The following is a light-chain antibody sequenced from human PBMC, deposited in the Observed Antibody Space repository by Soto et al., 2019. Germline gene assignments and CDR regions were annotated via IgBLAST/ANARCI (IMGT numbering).Light chain of an antibody. J-gene: IGKJ1*01. CDR2: DAS. V-gene: IGKV1-5*01. CDR3: QQYNSYSPT. CDR1: QSISSW. Sequence: DLQMPQSPSTLSASVGDRATITCRASQSISSWLAWYQQTPGKAPKLLIYDASSLESGVPSRFSGSGSGTEFTLTISSLQPDEFATYDCQQYNSYSPTFGQGTKVDIK.